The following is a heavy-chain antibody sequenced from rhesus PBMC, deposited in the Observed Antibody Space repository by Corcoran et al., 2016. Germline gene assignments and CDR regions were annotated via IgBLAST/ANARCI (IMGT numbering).Heavy chain of an antibody. CDR1: GYTFTDYY. D-gene: IGHD2-21*01. V-gene: IGHV1-111*02. CDR2: VDPEDGDA. J-gene: IGHJ4*01. Sequence: EVQLVQSGAEVKKPGASVKISCKASGYTFTDYYLHWVRQSPEKGLEWMVRVDPEDGDAIHAQKFQDRVTITADTSTDTAYMELSSLRSEDTAVYYCATYWTGSGCYFDYWCQGVLVTVSS. CDR3: ATYWTGSGCYFDY.